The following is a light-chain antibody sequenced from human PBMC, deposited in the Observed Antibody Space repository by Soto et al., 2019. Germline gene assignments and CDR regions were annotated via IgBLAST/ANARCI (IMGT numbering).Light chain of an antibody. CDR1: QSPVYSDGVTY. V-gene: IGKV2-30*01. CDR2: QVS. J-gene: IGKJ1*01. CDR3: MQGAHWPWT. Sequence: DVVMTQSPLSLPVTLGQPASISCKSSQSPVYSDGVTYLNWFQQRPGQSPRRLIYQVSLRDSGVPDRFSGSGSGTVFTLRISRVEAEDVWSYYCMQGAHWPWTFGQGTKVEIK.